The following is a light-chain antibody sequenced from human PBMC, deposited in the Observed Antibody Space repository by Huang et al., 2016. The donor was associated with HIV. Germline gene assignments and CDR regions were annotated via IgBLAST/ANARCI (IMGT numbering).Light chain of an antibody. V-gene: IGKV3-20*01. CDR2: GAS. CDR3: QQYGGSPIT. J-gene: IGKJ5*01. Sequence: EIVLTQSPGTLSLFPGARATLSCRASQSVSSSYLAWYQQKPGQAPRLLIYGASNGATGIPARFSGSGSGTDFTLTISRVEPEDFAVYYCQQYGGSPITFGQGTRLEIK. CDR1: QSVSSSY.